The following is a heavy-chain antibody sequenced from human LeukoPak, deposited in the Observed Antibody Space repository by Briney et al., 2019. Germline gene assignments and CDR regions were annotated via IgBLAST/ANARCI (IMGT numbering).Heavy chain of an antibody. CDR1: GGSISSHY. D-gene: IGHD3-3*01. CDR2: IYTSGST. Sequence: SETLSLTCTVSGGSISSHYWSWIRQPAGKGLEWIGRIYTSGSTNYNPSLKSRVTISVDKSKNQFSLKLSSVTAADTAVYYCASTAVGVVYYYYYYMDVWGKGTTVTVSS. J-gene: IGHJ6*03. V-gene: IGHV4-4*07. CDR3: ASTAVGVVYYYYYYMDV.